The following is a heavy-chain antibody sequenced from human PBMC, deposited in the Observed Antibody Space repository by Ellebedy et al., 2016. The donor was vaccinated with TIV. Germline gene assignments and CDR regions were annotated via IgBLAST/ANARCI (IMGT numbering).Heavy chain of an antibody. CDR3: ARGNPAVATKTHFDY. J-gene: IGHJ4*02. D-gene: IGHD6-19*01. Sequence: MPSETLSLTCAVYGGSFSGYYWSWIRQPPGKGLEWIGEINHSGSTNYNPSLKSRVTISVDTSKNQFSLKLSSVTAADTAVYYCARGNPAVATKTHFDYWGQGTLVTVSS. CDR1: GGSFSGYY. CDR2: INHSGST. V-gene: IGHV4-34*01.